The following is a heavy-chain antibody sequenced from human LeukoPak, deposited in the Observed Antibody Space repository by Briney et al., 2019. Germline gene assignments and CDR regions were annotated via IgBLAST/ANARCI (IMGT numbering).Heavy chain of an antibody. CDR3: ARDRGDFWSATFSV. J-gene: IGHJ6*04. CDR2: IHHNGHT. V-gene: IGHV4-39*07. D-gene: IGHD3-3*01. CDR1: GDSISSTNDY. Sequence: SETLSLTCTVFGDSISSTNDYWGWIRQPPGKGLEWIGSIHHNGHTYDNPSLKSRLDISVDTSTNQFSLNLNSLTAADTAVYYCARDRGDFWSATFSVWGKGTTVTVSS.